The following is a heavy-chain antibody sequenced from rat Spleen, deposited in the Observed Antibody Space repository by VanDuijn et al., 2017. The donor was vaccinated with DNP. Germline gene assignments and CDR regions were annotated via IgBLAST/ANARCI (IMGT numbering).Heavy chain of an antibody. V-gene: IGHV5-20*01. CDR2: ISYDGVRT. CDR1: EFTFSRSA. D-gene: IGHD3-1*01. CDR3: AKEALRAPFDF. J-gene: IGHJ2*01. Sequence: EVQLVESGGGLVQPGRSLKISCVASEFTFSRSAMVWVRQAPKRGLEWVATISYDGVRTYYRDSVKGRFTISRENAKSSLSLQMDSLRSEDTATYYCAKEALRAPFDFWGQGVMVTVSS.